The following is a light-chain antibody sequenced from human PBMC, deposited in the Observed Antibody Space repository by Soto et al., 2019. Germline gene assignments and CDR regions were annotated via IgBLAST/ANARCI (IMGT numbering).Light chain of an antibody. CDR1: ESINNW. CDR2: KAS. J-gene: IGKJ3*01. Sequence: DIQMTQSPSTLSASVGDRVIITCWASESINNWLAWYQQKPGKAPKLLIYKASTLESGVPSRFSGSGSGTEFTLTISSLQPDDFAIYYCQQYNSYSPVTFGPGTKVDI. CDR3: QQYNSYSPVT. V-gene: IGKV1-5*03.